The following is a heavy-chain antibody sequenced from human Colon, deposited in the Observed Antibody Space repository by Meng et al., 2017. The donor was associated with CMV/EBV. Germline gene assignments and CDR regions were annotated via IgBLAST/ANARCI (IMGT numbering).Heavy chain of an antibody. Sequence: SVKVSCKASGYTFTGYYMHWVRQAPGQGLEWMGGIIPMFGTADYSQKFQGRLTITRDESASTAYMELSSLRSEDTAMYYCAGQWGDQYYYGLDMWGQGTTVTVSS. CDR3: AGQWGDQYYYGLDM. V-gene: IGHV1-69*05. CDR1: GYTFTGYY. J-gene: IGHJ6*02. D-gene: IGHD1-26*01. CDR2: IIPMFGTA.